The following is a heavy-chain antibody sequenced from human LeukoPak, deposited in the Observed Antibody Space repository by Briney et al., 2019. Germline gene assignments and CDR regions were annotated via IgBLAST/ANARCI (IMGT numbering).Heavy chain of an antibody. J-gene: IGHJ4*02. Sequence: SVKVSCKASGGTFSSYAISWVRQAPGQGLEWMGRIIPIFGIANCAQKFQGRVTITADKSTSTAYMELSSLRSEDTAVYYCAREYYYDSSGYIDYWGQGTLVTVSS. CDR1: GGTFSSYA. CDR3: AREYYYDSSGYIDY. CDR2: IIPIFGIA. V-gene: IGHV1-69*04. D-gene: IGHD3-22*01.